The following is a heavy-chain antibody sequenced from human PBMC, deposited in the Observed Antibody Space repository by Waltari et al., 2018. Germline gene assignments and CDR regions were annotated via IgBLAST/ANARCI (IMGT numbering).Heavy chain of an antibody. D-gene: IGHD2-2*02. Sequence: EVQVVASGGDLVQPGGSLRLSCAGSGFTFSDRYIDWVRQAPGKGLEWLSLTRNKENSYSTVYAASVKGRFTISRDDSKNLAYLQMNSLGIYDTAIYYCVRSYTASPMDVWGQGTTVTVSS. V-gene: IGHV3-72*01. J-gene: IGHJ6*02. CDR3: VRSYTASPMDV. CDR1: GFTFSDRY. CDR2: TRNKENSYST.